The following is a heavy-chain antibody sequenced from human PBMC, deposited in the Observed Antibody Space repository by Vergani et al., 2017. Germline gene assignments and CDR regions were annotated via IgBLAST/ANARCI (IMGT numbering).Heavy chain of an antibody. CDR1: GFTVSSNY. J-gene: IGHJ4*02. Sequence: EVQLVETGGGLIQPGGSLRLSCAASGFTVSSNYMSWVRQAPGKGLEWVSGISGSGVSAYYTDSVKGRFTISRDNSKNMLLLQMNNLRTEDTAIYYCAKQYFVSGNYLFDYWGQGTLVTVSS. V-gene: IGHV3-53*02. CDR3: AKQYFVSGNYLFDY. D-gene: IGHD3-10*01. CDR2: ISGSGVSA.